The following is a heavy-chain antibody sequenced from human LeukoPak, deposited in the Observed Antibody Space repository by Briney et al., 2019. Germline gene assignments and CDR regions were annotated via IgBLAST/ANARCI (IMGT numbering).Heavy chain of an antibody. CDR3: ARPSHNYDFWSGYYDY. D-gene: IGHD3-3*01. J-gene: IGHJ4*02. V-gene: IGHV4-39*01. CDR1: GGSFSSYY. Sequence: SETLSLTCAVYGGSFSSYYWGWIRQPPGKGLEWIGSIYYSGSTYYNPSLKSRVTISVDTSKNQFSLKLSSVTAADTTVYYCARPSHNYDFWSGYYDYWGQETLVTVSS. CDR2: IYYSGST.